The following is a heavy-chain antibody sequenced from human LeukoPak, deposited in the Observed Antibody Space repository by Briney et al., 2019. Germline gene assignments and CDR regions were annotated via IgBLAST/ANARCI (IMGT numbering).Heavy chain of an antibody. CDR1: GVSISSGGNY. CDR3: ARSDGYGLVGI. J-gene: IGHJ3*02. CDR2: IYSSGST. V-gene: IGHV4-39*07. Sequence: SETLSLTCSVSGVSISSGGNYWGWIRQPPGKTLEWIGSIYSSGSTHYNPSLKSRVIILIDTAKNHFSPNLSSVTAADTAVYYCARSDGYGLVGIWGQGTMVTVSS. D-gene: IGHD3-10*01.